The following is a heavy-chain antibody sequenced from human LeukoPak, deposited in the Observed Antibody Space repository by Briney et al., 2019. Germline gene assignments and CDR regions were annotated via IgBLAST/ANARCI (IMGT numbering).Heavy chain of an antibody. J-gene: IGHJ4*02. CDR2: IYHSGST. CDR3: AGQFDSGGSYFY. V-gene: IGHV4-38-2*02. D-gene: IGHD3-22*01. CDR1: GSGYSISGGYY. Sequence: SETLSLTCTVSGSGYSISGGYYWGWIRQPPGKGLEWIGSIYHSGSTYYNPSLKSRVTISEDTSKNQFSLKLNSVTAADTAVYYCAGQFDSGGSYFYWGQGTLVTVSS.